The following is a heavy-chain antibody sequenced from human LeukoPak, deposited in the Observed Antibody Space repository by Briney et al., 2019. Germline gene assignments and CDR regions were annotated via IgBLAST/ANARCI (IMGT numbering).Heavy chain of an antibody. V-gene: IGHV3-9*01. CDR3: AKEGLPYDVLGAFDI. CDR2: ISWNSGSI. CDR1: GFTFISYD. Sequence: PGGSLRLSCVASGFTFISYDMNWVRQAPGKGLEWVSGISWNSGSIGYADSVKGRFTISRDNAKNSLYLQMNSLRAEDTALYYCAKEGLPYDVLGAFDIWGQGTMVTVSS. D-gene: IGHD3-16*01. J-gene: IGHJ3*02.